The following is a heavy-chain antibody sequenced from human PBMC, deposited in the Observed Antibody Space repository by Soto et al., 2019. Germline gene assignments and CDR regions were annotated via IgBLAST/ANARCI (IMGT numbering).Heavy chain of an antibody. Sequence: QVQLVQSGAEVKKPGSSVKVSCKASGGTFSSCTISWVRQAPGQGLEWMGRIIPILGIANYAQKFQGRVTITADKSTSTAYMELSSLRSEDTAVYYCARDNRGGYCSGGSCYPFDYWGQGTLVTVSS. J-gene: IGHJ4*02. V-gene: IGHV1-69*08. CDR2: IIPILGIA. CDR1: GGTFSSCT. CDR3: ARDNRGGYCSGGSCYPFDY. D-gene: IGHD2-15*01.